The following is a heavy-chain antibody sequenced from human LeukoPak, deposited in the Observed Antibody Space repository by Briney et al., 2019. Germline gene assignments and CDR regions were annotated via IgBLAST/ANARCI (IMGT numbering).Heavy chain of an antibody. CDR3: LYSSSSGEY. CDR2: ISYDGSNK. D-gene: IGHD6-13*01. J-gene: IGHJ4*02. V-gene: IGHV3-30*03. Sequence: PGGSLRLSCAASGFTFSSYGMHWVRQAPGKGLEWVAVISYDGSNKYYADSVKGRFTISRDNSKNTLYLQMNSLRAEDTAVYYCLYSSSSGEYWGQGTLVTVSS. CDR1: GFTFSSYG.